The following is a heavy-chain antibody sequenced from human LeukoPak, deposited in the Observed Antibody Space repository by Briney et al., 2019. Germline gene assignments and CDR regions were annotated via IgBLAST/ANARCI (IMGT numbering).Heavy chain of an antibody. V-gene: IGHV3-23*01. Sequence: GGSLRLSCAASGFPFSNYAMTWVRRAPGKGLERVSGISDSGDRTYYADSVKGRFTISRGNPKNMLYLQMNSLRVEDTALYYCAKGLGTSGYHDYWGQGTLVTVSS. CDR2: ISDSGDRT. CDR1: GFPFSNYA. D-gene: IGHD3-22*01. CDR3: AKGLGTSGYHDY. J-gene: IGHJ4*02.